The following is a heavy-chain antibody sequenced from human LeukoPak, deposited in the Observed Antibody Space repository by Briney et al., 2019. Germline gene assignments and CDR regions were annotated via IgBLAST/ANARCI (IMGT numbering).Heavy chain of an antibody. CDR2: IKEDRSEK. CDR1: GFTFNSYG. D-gene: IGHD6-13*01. V-gene: IGHV3-7*01. Sequence: PGKSLRLSCSASGFTFNSYGMHWFRQAPAKGLPGVANIKEDRSEKYYVDAVKGRFTISRDNARNSLYLQMNSLRAEDTAVYYCASGRQLGYWGQGTLVTVSS. CDR3: ASGRQLGY. J-gene: IGHJ4*02.